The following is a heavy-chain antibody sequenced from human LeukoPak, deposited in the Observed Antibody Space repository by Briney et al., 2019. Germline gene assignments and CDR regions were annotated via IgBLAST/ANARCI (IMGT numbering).Heavy chain of an antibody. D-gene: IGHD4-11*01. CDR2: IYYSGST. CDR3: ARSRGMTTVPYY. V-gene: IGHV4-59*01. J-gene: IGHJ4*02. CDR1: GGSISSYY. Sequence: PSETLSLTCTVSGGSISSYYWSWIRQPPGKGLEWIGYIYYSGSTNYNPSLKSRVTISVDTSKNQFSLKLSSVTAAGTAVYYCARSRGMTTVPYYCGQGTLVTVSS.